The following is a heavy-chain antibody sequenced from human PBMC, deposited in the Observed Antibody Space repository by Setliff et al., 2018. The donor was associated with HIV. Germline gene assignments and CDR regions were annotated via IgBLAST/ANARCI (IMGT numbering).Heavy chain of an antibody. Sequence: PGGSLRLSCAASGFTFSNYWMSWVRQAPGKGLEWVGNIKQDGSERYYVDSVKGRFTISRDNAKSSLYLQMNSLTAEDTAVYYCACRVVVAGTLAEYDYWGQGTLVTVSS. CDR3: ACRVVVAGTLAEYDY. D-gene: IGHD2-15*01. CDR2: IKQDGSER. V-gene: IGHV3-7*01. CDR1: GFTFSNYW. J-gene: IGHJ4*02.